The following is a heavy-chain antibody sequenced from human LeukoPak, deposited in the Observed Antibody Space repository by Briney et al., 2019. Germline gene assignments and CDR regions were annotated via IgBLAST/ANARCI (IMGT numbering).Heavy chain of an antibody. V-gene: IGHV3-23*01. Sequence: PGGSLRFSCAASGFTFNSYAMTWVRQAPEKGLEWASSIIDSGISTYYGDSVKGRFTISRDNSKNTLYLQMNSLRAEDTAVYYCAKGSRGSYDYWGQGTLVTVSS. D-gene: IGHD1-26*01. J-gene: IGHJ4*02. CDR3: AKGSRGSYDY. CDR2: IIDSGIST. CDR1: GFTFNSYA.